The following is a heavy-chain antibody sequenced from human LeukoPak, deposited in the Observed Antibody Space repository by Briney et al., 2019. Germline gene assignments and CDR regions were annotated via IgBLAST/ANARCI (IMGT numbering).Heavy chain of an antibody. CDR2: INHSGST. J-gene: IGHJ4*02. Sequence: SETLSLTCAVYGGSFSGYYWSWIRQPPGKGLEWIGEINHSGSTNYNPSLKSRVTIPVDTSKNQFSLKLSSVTAADTAVYYCASHPSSDYAYYFDYWGQGTLVTVSS. V-gene: IGHV4-34*01. D-gene: IGHD4-17*01. CDR3: ASHPSSDYAYYFDY. CDR1: GGSFSGYY.